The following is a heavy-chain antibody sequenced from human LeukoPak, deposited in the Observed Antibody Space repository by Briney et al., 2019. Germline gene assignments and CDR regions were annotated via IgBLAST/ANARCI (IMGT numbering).Heavy chain of an antibody. D-gene: IGHD2-15*01. Sequence: SETLSLTCAVYGGSFSGYYWSWIRQPPGKGLEWIGEINHSGSTNYNPSLKSRVTISADTSKNQFSLKLSSVTAADTAVYYCARVAGVEVAPATSYWGQGTLVTVSS. V-gene: IGHV4-34*01. J-gene: IGHJ4*02. CDR1: GGSFSGYY. CDR2: INHSGST. CDR3: ARVAGVEVAPATSY.